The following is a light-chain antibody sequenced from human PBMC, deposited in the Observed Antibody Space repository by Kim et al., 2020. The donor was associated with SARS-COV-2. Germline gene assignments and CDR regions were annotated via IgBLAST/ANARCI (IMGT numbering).Light chain of an antibody. CDR2: GAS. J-gene: IGKJ1*01. V-gene: IGKV1-27*01. CDR1: RDIGTY. Sequence: DIQMTQSPSSLTASVGDRVTITCRASRDIGTYLAWYQQKPGNPPKLLVYGASALHSGVPSRFSGTGSGTEFILTISSLQPEDVATYYCQKFNAAPRTFGQGTKVDIK. CDR3: QKFNAAPRT.